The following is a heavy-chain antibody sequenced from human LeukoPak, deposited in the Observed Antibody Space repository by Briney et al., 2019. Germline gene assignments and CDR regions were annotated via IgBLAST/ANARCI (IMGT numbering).Heavy chain of an antibody. J-gene: IGHJ4*02. Sequence: SQTLSLTCTVSGGSISSGDYYWSWIRQPPGKGLEWIGYIYYSGSTYYNPSLKSRATISVDTSKNQFSLKLSSVTAADTAVYYCARVAEDIVVVPAATWGQGTLVTVSS. CDR3: ARVAEDIVVVPAAT. CDR2: IYYSGST. CDR1: GGSISSGDYY. V-gene: IGHV4-30-4*01. D-gene: IGHD2-2*01.